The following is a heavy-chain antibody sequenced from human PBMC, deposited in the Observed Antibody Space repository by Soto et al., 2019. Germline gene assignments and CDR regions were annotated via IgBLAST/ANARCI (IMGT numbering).Heavy chain of an antibody. CDR1: GFTFSSYA. Sequence: GGSLRLSCAASGFTFSSYAMHWVRQAPGKGLEWVAVISYDGSNKYYADSVKGRFTISRDNSKNTLYLQMNSLRAEDTAVYYCARDPAANYFDYWGQGTLVTVSS. CDR2: ISYDGSNK. V-gene: IGHV3-30*04. J-gene: IGHJ4*02. CDR3: ARDPAANYFDY.